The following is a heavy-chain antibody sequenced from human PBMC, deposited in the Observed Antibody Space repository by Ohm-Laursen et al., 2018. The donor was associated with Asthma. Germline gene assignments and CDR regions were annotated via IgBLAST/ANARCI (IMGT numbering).Heavy chain of an antibody. V-gene: IGHV3-7*01. D-gene: IGHD2-15*01. CDR3: ATEAWWRCDY. Sequence: SLRLSCSASGDTFNIFSNSWMAWVRQAPGKGLEWLAKIQPGGGAQVYVDSVKGRFSISRDDAKTTLYLQMDSLRTEDTAIYYCATEAWWRCDYWGQGSPVTVSA. J-gene: IGHJ4*02. CDR2: IQPGGGAQ. CDR1: GDTFNIFSNSW.